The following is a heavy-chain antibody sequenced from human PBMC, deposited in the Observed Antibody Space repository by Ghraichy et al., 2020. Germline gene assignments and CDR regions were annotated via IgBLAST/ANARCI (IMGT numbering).Heavy chain of an antibody. CDR2: IIPILGIA. D-gene: IGHD5-24*01. CDR1: GGTFSSYA. J-gene: IGHJ4*02. CDR3: ARMGLEMATILDY. V-gene: IGHV1-69*04. Sequence: SVKVSCKASGGTFSSYAISWVRQAPGQGLEWMGRIIPILGIANYAQKFQGRVTITADKSTSTAYMELSSLRSEDTAVYYCARMGLEMATILDYWGQGTLVTVSS.